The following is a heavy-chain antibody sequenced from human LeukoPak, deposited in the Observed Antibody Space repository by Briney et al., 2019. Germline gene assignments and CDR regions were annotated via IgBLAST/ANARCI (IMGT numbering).Heavy chain of an antibody. V-gene: IGHV4-59*01. CDR1: GGSIRSYY. CDR2: IYYSGST. Sequence: ASETLSLTCTVSGGSIRSYYWSWIRQPPRKGLAWIGYIYYSGSTNYNPSLKSRVTISVDTSKNQFSLKLSSVTAADTAVYYCARDRRYSYGYDYWGQGTLVTVSS. D-gene: IGHD5-18*01. J-gene: IGHJ4*02. CDR3: ARDRRYSYGYDY.